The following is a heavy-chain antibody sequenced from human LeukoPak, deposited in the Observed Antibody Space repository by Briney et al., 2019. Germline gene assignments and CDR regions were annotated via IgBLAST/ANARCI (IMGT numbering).Heavy chain of an antibody. V-gene: IGHV6-1*01. Sequence: SQTLSLTFTISGDSGSINSAAWNWISQSPSKGLEWMGRTYYRSKWYNNYAVSVKSRITINPNTSNNQFSLHQNSVTPEDTAVYYCAREVYSGSYYGIDYWGQGTLVTVSS. J-gene: IGHJ4*02. CDR2: TYYRSKWYN. CDR3: AREVYSGSYYGIDY. CDR1: GDSGSINSAA. D-gene: IGHD1-26*01.